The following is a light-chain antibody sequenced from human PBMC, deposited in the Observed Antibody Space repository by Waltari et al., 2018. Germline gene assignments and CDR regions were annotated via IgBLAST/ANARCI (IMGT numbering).Light chain of an antibody. CDR2: AAS. CDR3: QQSYSTLMIT. Sequence: DIQMTQSPSSLSASVGDRVTITCRASQSISSYLNWYQQKPGKATNLLIYAASSLQSGVPSRCSGSGSGTDFTLTISRLQPEDFATYYCQQSYSTLMITFGQGTRLEIK. J-gene: IGKJ5*01. V-gene: IGKV1-39*01. CDR1: QSISSY.